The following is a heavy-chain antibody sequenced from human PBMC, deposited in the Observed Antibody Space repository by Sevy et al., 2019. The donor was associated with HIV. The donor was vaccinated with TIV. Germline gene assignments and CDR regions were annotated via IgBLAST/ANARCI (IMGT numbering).Heavy chain of an antibody. CDR3: ARGYALGIHYGMDV. D-gene: IGHD1-1*01. V-gene: IGHV4-59*01. CDR1: GCSMTSSY. J-gene: IGHJ6*02. CDR2: IYHSGSA. Sequence: SETLSLTCTVSGCSMTSSYWNWIRQPLGKGLEWIGYIYHSGSAKYNPSLKSRVTISVDTSKRQFSLKLTSVTAADTAVYYCARGYALGIHYGMDVWGQGTTVTVSS.